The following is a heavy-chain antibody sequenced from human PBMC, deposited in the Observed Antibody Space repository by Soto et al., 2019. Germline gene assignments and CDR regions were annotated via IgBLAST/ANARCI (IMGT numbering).Heavy chain of an antibody. J-gene: IGHJ6*02. Sequence: GGSLRLSCAASGFTFSSYSMNWVRQAPGKGLEWVSYISSSSSTIYYADSVKGRFTISRDNAKNSLYLQMNSLRDEDTAVYYCARDLVVADYYYYGMDVWGQGTTVTVSS. V-gene: IGHV3-48*02. CDR1: GFTFSSYS. CDR2: ISSSSSTI. CDR3: ARDLVVADYYYYGMDV. D-gene: IGHD2-15*01.